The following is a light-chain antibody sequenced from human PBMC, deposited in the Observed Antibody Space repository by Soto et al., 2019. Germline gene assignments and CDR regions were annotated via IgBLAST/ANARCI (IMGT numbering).Light chain of an antibody. J-gene: IGLJ3*02. CDR2: SNN. Sequence: QSVLTQPPSASGTPGQRVTISCSGSSSNIGSNAVNWYQQLPGTAPKLLIYSNNQRPSGVPDRFSGSKSGTSASLAISGLQPEDEADYYYAAWDDSLNGWVFGGGTKLTVL. CDR3: AAWDDSLNGWV. V-gene: IGLV1-44*01. CDR1: SSNIGSNA.